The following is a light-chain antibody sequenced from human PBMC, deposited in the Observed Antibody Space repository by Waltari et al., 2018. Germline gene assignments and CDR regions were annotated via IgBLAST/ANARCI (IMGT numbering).Light chain of an antibody. V-gene: IGLV2-14*01. CDR2: EVS. Sequence: QSALTQPASVSGSPGQSITISCSGTDSDVGAYDFVSWYQQHPGKAPHLISYEVSNRPSGISNRFSASEAGNTASLTISGLQAEDEADYYCSSYTTSSAPGVFGTGTRVTVL. CDR3: SSYTTSSAPGV. J-gene: IGLJ1*01. CDR1: DSDVGAYDF.